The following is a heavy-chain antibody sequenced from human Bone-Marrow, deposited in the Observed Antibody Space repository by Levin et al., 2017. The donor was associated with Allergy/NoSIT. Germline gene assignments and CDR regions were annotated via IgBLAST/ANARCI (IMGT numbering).Heavy chain of an antibody. CDR1: GGSISSYY. D-gene: IGHD4-17*01. Sequence: SETLSLTCTVSGGSISSYYWSWIRQPPGKGLEWIGYIYYSGSTNYNPSLKSRVTISVDTSKNQFSLKLSSVTAADTAVYYCARNGGSGDDYGDYGVDWYFDLWGRGTLVTVSS. J-gene: IGHJ2*01. V-gene: IGHV4-59*01. CDR2: IYYSGST. CDR3: ARNGGSGDDYGDYGVDWYFDL.